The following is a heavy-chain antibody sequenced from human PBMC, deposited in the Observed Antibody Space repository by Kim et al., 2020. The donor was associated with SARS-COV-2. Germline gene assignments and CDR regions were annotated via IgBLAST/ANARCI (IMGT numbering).Heavy chain of an antibody. CDR1: GFTFDDYA. CDR2: ISWNSGSI. V-gene: IGHV3-9*01. J-gene: IGHJ3*02. CDR3: AKDRNYYDSSGGAFDI. Sequence: LSLTCAASGFTFDDYAMHWVRQAPGKGLEWVSGISWNSGSIGYADSVKGRFTISRDNAKNSLYLQMNSLRAEDTALYYCAKDRNYYDSSGGAFDIWGQGTMVTISS. D-gene: IGHD3-22*01.